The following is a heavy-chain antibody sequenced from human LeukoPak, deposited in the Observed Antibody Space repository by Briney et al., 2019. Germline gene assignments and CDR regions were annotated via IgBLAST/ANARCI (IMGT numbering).Heavy chain of an antibody. CDR2: IIPIFGTA. CDR1: GGTFSSYA. J-gene: IGHJ6*02. D-gene: IGHD3-3*01. V-gene: IGHV1-69*13. Sequence: ASAKVSCKASGGTFSSYAISWVRQAPGQGLEWMGGIIPIFGTANYAQKFQGRVTITADESTSTAYMELSSLRSEDTAVYYCARGEIFGVVIMYYYGMDVWGQGTTVPVSS. CDR3: ARGEIFGVVIMYYYGMDV.